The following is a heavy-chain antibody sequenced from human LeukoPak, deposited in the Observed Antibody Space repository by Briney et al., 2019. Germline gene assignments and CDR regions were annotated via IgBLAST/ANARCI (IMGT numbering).Heavy chain of an antibody. CDR1: GLTLKNYG. Sequence: PGRSLRPSLETPGLTLKNYGIVWFRQAPGKGLEWVSRSKYDGSTAMYAESVKGRFTSSRDNARGTLYLQMNSQRDDDTAVYYCAKSDWFDPCSRGILVTVSS. CDR2: SKYDGSTA. J-gene: IGHJ5*02. V-gene: IGHV3-74*03. CDR3: AKSDWFDP.